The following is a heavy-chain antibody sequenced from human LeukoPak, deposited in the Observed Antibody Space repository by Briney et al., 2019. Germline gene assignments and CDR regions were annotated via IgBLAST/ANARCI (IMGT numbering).Heavy chain of an antibody. CDR1: GYSFTNYW. CDR2: IYPGDSDT. Sequence: GESLKISCKGSGYSFTNYWIGWVRQMPGKGLEWMGIIYPGDSDTRYSPSFQGQVTISADKSISTAYLQWSSLKASDTAMYYCARPQLRYGYYFDYWGQGTLVTVSS. J-gene: IGHJ4*02. CDR3: ARPQLRYGYYFDY. D-gene: IGHD5-18*01. V-gene: IGHV5-51*01.